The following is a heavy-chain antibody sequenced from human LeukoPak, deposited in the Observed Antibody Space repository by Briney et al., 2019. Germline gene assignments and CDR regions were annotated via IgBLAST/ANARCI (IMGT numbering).Heavy chain of an antibody. CDR2: ISGSGGST. D-gene: IGHD3-10*01. CDR1: GFTFSSYA. V-gene: IGHV3-23*01. Sequence: GGSLRLSCAASGFTFSSYAMSWVRQAPGKGLEWVSAISGSGGSTYYADSVKGRFTISRDNSKNTLYLQMNSLRAEDTAVYYCAKGSLLWFGELLSYFDYWGQGTLVTVSS. CDR3: AKGSLLWFGELLSYFDY. J-gene: IGHJ4*02.